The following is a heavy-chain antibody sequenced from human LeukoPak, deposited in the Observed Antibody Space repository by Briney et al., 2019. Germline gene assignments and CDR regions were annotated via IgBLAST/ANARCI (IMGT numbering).Heavy chain of an antibody. CDR1: GYSFSSYG. CDR3: ARGGRDSSSWFFVY. CDR2: ISGNNGNT. D-gene: IGHD6-13*01. Sequence: GPVKVSCKASGYSFSSYGISWVRQAPGQGLEWMTWISGNNGNTDFAKNFQGRVTMTTDTSTTTVYMEPRSLKSDDTAVYFCARGGRDSSSWFFVYWGQGTLVTVSS. V-gene: IGHV1-18*01. J-gene: IGHJ4*02.